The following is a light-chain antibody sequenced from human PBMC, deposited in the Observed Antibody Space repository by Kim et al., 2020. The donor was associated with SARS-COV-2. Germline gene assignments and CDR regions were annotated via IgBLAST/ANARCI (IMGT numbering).Light chain of an antibody. CDR2: DAS. CDR1: QSISSN. V-gene: IGKV3-11*01. CDR3: RQGSNWTLT. J-gene: IGKJ2*01. Sequence: EIVLTQSPATLSLSPGERATLSCRASQSISSNLAWYQQKPGQAPRLLIYDASNRATGIPARFSGSGSGTDFSLTISSLEPEDFAVYYYRQGSNWTLTFGQRTKL.